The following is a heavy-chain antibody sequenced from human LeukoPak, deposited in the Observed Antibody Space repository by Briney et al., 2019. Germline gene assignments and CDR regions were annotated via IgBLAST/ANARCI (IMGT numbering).Heavy chain of an antibody. D-gene: IGHD4-17*01. CDR1: GGTFNNSA. CDR2: IMPLFGTA. J-gene: IGHJ5*02. V-gene: IGHV1-69*05. CDR3: ARDVHGDYGSGWFDP. Sequence: SVKVSCKTSGGTFNNSAISWVRQAPGQGLEWLGGIMPLFGTAGYAQKFQGKVTITKDESTRTVYLELTSLTSDDTAVYYCARDVHGDYGSGWFDPRGQGTLVSVSS.